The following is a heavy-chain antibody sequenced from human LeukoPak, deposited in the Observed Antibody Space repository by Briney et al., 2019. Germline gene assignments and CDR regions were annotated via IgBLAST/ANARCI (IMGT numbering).Heavy chain of an antibody. CDR1: GYTFRGNY. CDR3: ARDPSSVTLYFFDY. J-gene: IGHJ4*02. CDR2: IDANNGDT. Sequence: GASVKISCKASGYTFRGNYIHWLRQAPGQGLEWMGWIDANNGDTKSAQKFQGRVTMSRDTSISTAYMDLSSLSPDDAAVYYCARDPSSVTLYFFDYWGQGTLATVSS. D-gene: IGHD4-11*01. V-gene: IGHV1-2*02.